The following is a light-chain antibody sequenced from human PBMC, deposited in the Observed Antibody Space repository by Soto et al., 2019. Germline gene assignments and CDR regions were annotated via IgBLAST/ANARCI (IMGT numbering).Light chain of an antibody. Sequence: EIVMTQSPATLSVSPGETATLSCRASQSVSYNLAWYQQKPGQGPRLLIYGAFTRATGIPARFSGSGSGTEFTLTISSLQSEDFAVYYCQQYNNWPPGTFGQGTKLEIK. V-gene: IGKV3-15*01. CDR3: QQYNNWPPGT. CDR2: GAF. J-gene: IGKJ2*01. CDR1: QSVSYN.